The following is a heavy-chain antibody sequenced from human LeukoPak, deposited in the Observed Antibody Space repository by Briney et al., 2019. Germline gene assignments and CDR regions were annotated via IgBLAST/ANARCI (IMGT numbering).Heavy chain of an antibody. V-gene: IGHV4-39*01. J-gene: IGHJ4*02. CDR2: IYYSGST. CDR3: ARLKDIGVLPGTPYFDY. D-gene: IGHD2-2*01. CDR1: GGSISSSSYY. Sequence: SETLSLTCTVSGGSISSSSYYWGWVRQPPGKGLEWIGNIYYSGSTYYNPSLKSRVTISVDTSKNQFSLKLSSVTAADTAVYYCARLKDIGVLPGTPYFDYWGQRTLVTVSS.